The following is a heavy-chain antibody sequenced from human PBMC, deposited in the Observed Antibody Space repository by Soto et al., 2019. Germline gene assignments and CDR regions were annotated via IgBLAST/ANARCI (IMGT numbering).Heavy chain of an antibody. CDR2: ISGSGGST. CDR3: AKASTGWPGIAVAGTEFDY. CDR1: GFTFSSYA. V-gene: IGHV3-23*01. D-gene: IGHD6-19*01. Sequence: PGGSLRLSCAASGFTFSSYAMSWVRQAAGRGLEWVSAISGSGGSTYYADSVKGRFTISRDNSKNTLYLQMNSLRAEDTAVYYCAKASTGWPGIAVAGTEFDYWGQGNLVTVSS. J-gene: IGHJ4*02.